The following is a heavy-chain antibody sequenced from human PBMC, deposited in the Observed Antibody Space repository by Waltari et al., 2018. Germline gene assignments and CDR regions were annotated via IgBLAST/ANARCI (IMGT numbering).Heavy chain of an antibody. D-gene: IGHD3-22*01. V-gene: IGHV1-18*01. CDR3: ARDPETYYYDSSGYYFRAFDI. CDR2: ISACNGNP. J-gene: IGHJ3*02. CDR1: GYTFTSYG. Sequence: QVQLVQSGAEVKKPGDSVKVSCKASGYTFTSYGISWVRQAPGQGLEWMGWISACNGNPNYAQKLQGRVTMTTDTSTSTAYMELRSLRSDDTAVYYCARDPETYYYDSSGYYFRAFDIWGQGTMVTVSS.